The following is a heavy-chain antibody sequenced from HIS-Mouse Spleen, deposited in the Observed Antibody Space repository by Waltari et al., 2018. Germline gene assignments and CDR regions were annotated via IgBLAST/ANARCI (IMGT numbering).Heavy chain of an antibody. CDR3: ARGTSGYSSSWYYFDY. D-gene: IGHD6-13*01. Sequence: QVQLVESGGGVVQPGRSLRLSCAASGFTFSSYAMHWVRQAPGKGLEWVAVISYDGSNKDYADSVKGRFTSSRDNSKNTLYLQMNSLRAEDTAVYYCARGTSGYSSSWYYFDYWGQGTLVTVSS. CDR1: GFTFSSYA. J-gene: IGHJ4*02. CDR2: ISYDGSNK. V-gene: IGHV3-30-3*01.